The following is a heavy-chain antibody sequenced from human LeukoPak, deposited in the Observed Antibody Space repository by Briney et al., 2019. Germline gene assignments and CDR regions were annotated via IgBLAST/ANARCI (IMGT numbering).Heavy chain of an antibody. Sequence: GGSLRLSCAASGFTFSTYAMHWVRQAPGKGLEWVALLSYDASDIQYADSVRGRFTISRDNSKNTLYLQMNSLRAEDTAIYYCARNDPGGIDSWGQGTLVTVSS. CDR1: GFTFSTYA. D-gene: IGHD3-16*01. V-gene: IGHV3-30-3*01. J-gene: IGHJ4*02. CDR2: LSYDASDI. CDR3: ARNDPGGIDS.